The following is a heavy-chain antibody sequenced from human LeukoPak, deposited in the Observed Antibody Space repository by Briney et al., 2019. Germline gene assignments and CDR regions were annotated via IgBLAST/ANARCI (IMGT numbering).Heavy chain of an antibody. CDR1: GFTFSSYA. D-gene: IGHD3-3*01. Sequence: GGSLRLSCAASGFTFSSYAMSWVRQAPGKGLEWVSAISGSGGSTYYADSVKGRFTISRDNSKSTLYLQMNSLRAEDTAVYYCAKTPYYDFWSGYCFDYWGQGTLVTVSS. J-gene: IGHJ4*02. V-gene: IGHV3-23*01. CDR2: ISGSGGST. CDR3: AKTPYYDFWSGYCFDY.